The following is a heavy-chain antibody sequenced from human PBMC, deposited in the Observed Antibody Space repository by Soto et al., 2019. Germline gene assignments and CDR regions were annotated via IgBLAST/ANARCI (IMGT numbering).Heavy chain of an antibody. J-gene: IGHJ6*02. V-gene: IGHV5-10-1*01. CDR1: GYSFTSYW. D-gene: IGHD6-6*01. CDR2: IDPSDSYT. CDR3: ARRYSSNVAARPYYYYGMDV. Sequence: PGESLKISCKGSGYSFTSYWISWVRQMPGKGLEWMGRIDPSDSYTNYSPSFQGHVTISADKSISTAYLQWSSLKSSDTAMYYCARRYSSNVAARPYYYYGMDVWGQGTTVTVSS.